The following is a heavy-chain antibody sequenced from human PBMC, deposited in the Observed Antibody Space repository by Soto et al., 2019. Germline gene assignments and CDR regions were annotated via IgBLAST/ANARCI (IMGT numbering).Heavy chain of an antibody. CDR3: AKPQTSGSYPDAFDI. Sequence: PGGSLRLSCAASGFTFSDYYMSWIRQAPGKGLEWVSYISSSGSTIYYADSVKGRFTISRDNAKNSLYLQMNSLRAEDTAVYYCAKPQTSGSYPDAFDIWGQGTMVTVSS. V-gene: IGHV3-11*01. J-gene: IGHJ3*02. D-gene: IGHD6-19*01. CDR1: GFTFSDYY. CDR2: ISSSGSTI.